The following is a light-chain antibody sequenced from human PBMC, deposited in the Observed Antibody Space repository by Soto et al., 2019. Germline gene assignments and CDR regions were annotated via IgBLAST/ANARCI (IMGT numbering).Light chain of an antibody. CDR2: DVS. J-gene: IGLJ2*01. Sequence: QSALTQPASVSGSPGQSITISCTGTSSDVGGYNYVSWYQQHTGKAPKLMIYDVSNRPSGVSNRFSGSKSGNTASLTISGLQAEDEADYYCSSYTSSSTRVFGGGTNVTVL. V-gene: IGLV2-14*01. CDR1: SSDVGGYNY. CDR3: SSYTSSSTRV.